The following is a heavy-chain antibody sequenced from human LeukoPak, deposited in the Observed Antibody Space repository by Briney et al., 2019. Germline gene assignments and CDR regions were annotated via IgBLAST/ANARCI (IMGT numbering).Heavy chain of an antibody. CDR3: AKALWFGELFYDY. V-gene: IGHV3-23*01. Sequence: GRSLRLSCAASGFTFSSYGMHWVRQAPGKGLEWVSAISGSGGSTYYADSVKGRFTISRDNSKNTLYLQMNSLRAEDTAVYYCAKALWFGELFYDYWGQGTLVTVSS. J-gene: IGHJ4*02. D-gene: IGHD3-10*01. CDR1: GFTFSSYG. CDR2: ISGSGGST.